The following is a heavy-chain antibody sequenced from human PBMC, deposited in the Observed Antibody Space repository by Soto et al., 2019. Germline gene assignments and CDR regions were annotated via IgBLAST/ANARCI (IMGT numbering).Heavy chain of an antibody. Sequence: QVQLVQSGAEVKKPGSSVKVSCKASGGTFSSYTISWVRQAPGQGLEWMGRIIPILGIANYAQKFQGRVTITADKSTSTAYMELSSLRSEDTAVYYCARDLRRGYSYQAEGWFDPWGQGTLVTVSS. J-gene: IGHJ5*02. V-gene: IGHV1-69*08. CDR2: IIPILGIA. CDR3: ARDLRRGYSYQAEGWFDP. CDR1: GGTFSSYT. D-gene: IGHD5-18*01.